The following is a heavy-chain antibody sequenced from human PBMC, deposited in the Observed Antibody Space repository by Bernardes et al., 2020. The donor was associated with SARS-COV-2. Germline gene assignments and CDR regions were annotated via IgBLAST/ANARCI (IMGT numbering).Heavy chain of an antibody. J-gene: IGHJ6*02. CDR3: ASRHSSFAFYGLDV. D-gene: IGHD6-19*01. Sequence: ASVKVSCKTSGYTFIDFYIHWLRQAPGQRLEWMGWINPKSGGTNYAQKFQGGVTMTRDTSSSTVYMELNWLRVDDTAIYYCASRHSSFAFYGLDVWGQGTTVIVSS. CDR1: GYTFIDFY. V-gene: IGHV1-2*02. CDR2: INPKSGGT.